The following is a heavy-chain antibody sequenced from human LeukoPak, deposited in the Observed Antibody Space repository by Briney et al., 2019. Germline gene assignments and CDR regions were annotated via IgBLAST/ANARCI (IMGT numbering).Heavy chain of an antibody. CDR2: ISGSGGST. D-gene: IGHD6-19*01. V-gene: IGHV3-23*01. Sequence: GGSLRLSCAASGFTFSSYCMSWVRQAPGKGLEWVSAISGSGGSTYYADSVKGRFTISRDNSKNTLYLQMNSLRAEDTAVYYCAKGRYSSGWYYFDYWGQGTLVTVSS. CDR3: AKGRYSSGWYYFDY. CDR1: GFTFSSYC. J-gene: IGHJ4*02.